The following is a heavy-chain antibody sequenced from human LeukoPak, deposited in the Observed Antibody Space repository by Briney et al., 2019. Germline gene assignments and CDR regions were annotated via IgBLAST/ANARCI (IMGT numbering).Heavy chain of an antibody. D-gene: IGHD3-22*01. Sequence: GGSLRLSCAASGLTFSSYAMSWVRQAPGKGLEWVSAISGSGGSTYYADSVKGRFTISRDNSKNTLYLQMNSLRAEDTAVYYCAKDMHYYDSSGYSRDYWGQGTLVTVSS. CDR1: GLTFSSYA. CDR2: ISGSGGST. CDR3: AKDMHYYDSSGYSRDY. J-gene: IGHJ4*02. V-gene: IGHV3-23*01.